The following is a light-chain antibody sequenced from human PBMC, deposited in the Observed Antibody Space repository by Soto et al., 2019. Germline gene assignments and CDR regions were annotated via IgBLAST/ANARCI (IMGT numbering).Light chain of an antibody. CDR2: GTS. CDR1: QSVSNIY. Sequence: EIVLTQSPGTLSLSPGEGATLSCRASQSVSNIYLAWYQQKPGQAPRLLMYGTSNRATGIPDRFIGSGSGTDFTLTISNLEPEDFAVYYCKQFGRSPRTFGQGTKVEIK. CDR3: KQFGRSPRT. V-gene: IGKV3-20*01. J-gene: IGKJ1*01.